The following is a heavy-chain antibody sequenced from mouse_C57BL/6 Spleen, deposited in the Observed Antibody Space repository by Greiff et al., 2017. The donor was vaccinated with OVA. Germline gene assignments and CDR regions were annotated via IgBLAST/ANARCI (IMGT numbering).Heavy chain of an antibody. CDR1: GYTFTDYY. Sequence: VKLMESGPELVKPGASVKISCKASGYTFTDYYINWVKQRPGQGLEWIGWIFPGSGSTYYNEKFKGKATLTVDKSSSTAYMLLSSLTSEDSAVYFCASLYGSSPYYYAMDYWGQGTSVTVSS. V-gene: IGHV1-75*01. CDR2: IFPGSGST. CDR3: ASLYGSSPYYYAMDY. J-gene: IGHJ4*01. D-gene: IGHD1-1*01.